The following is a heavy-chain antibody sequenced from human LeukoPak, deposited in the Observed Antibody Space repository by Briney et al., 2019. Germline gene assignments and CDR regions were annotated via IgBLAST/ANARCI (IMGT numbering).Heavy chain of an antibody. CDR1: GASINSYY. Sequence: KPSETLSLTCIVSGASINSYYWTWIRQPAGKGLEWIGRIYSGGSTMSKPSLKSRVTMSLDTSKNQFSLKLTSVTAADTAVYYCTRLSSAATGTLDYWGQGTLVTVSS. V-gene: IGHV4-4*07. CDR3: TRLSSAATGTLDY. J-gene: IGHJ4*02. D-gene: IGHD6-13*01. CDR2: IYSGGST.